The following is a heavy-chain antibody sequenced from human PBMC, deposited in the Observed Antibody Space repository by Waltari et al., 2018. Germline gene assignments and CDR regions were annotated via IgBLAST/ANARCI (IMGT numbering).Heavy chain of an antibody. Sequence: QVQLVQSGAEVKKPGSSVTVSCKASGGTFSSYAISWVRQAPGQGLEWMGGIIPILGIANYAQKFQGRVTITADESTSTAYMELSSLRSEDTAVYYCARHIVVVIATDWYFDLWGRGTLVTVSS. D-gene: IGHD2-21*01. V-gene: IGHV1-69*04. CDR2: IIPILGIA. CDR3: ARHIVVVIATDWYFDL. CDR1: GGTFSSYA. J-gene: IGHJ2*01.